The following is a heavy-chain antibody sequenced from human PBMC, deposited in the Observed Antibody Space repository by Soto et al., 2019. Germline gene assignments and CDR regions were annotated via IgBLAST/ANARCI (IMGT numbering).Heavy chain of an antibody. J-gene: IGHJ4*02. CDR1: GFTFSSYE. V-gene: IGHV3-48*03. CDR3: ARAPKRGYSYGRTLYFDY. CDR2: ISSSGSTI. D-gene: IGHD5-18*01. Sequence: PGGSLSLSCAASGFTFSSYEMNWVRQAPGKGLEWVSYISSSGSTIYYADSVKGRFTISRDNAKNSLYLQMNSLRAEDTAVYYCARAPKRGYSYGRTLYFDYWGQGTLVTVSS.